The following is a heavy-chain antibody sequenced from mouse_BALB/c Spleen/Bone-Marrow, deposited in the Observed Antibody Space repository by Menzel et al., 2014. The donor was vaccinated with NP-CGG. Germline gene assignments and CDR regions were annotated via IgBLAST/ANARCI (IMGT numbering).Heavy chain of an antibody. J-gene: IGHJ4*01. CDR1: GFNIKDTY. CDR2: IDPANGNT. Sequence: VQLKQSGAELVKPGASVKLSCTASGFNIKDTYMHWVKQRPEQGLEWIGRIDPANGNTKYDPKFQGKATIIADTSSNTAYLQLSSLTSEDTAVYYGSSYAMDYWGQGTSVTVSS. V-gene: IGHV14-3*02. CDR3: SSYAMDY.